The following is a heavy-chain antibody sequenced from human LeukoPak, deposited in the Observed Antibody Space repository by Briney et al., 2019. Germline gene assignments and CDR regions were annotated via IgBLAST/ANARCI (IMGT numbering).Heavy chain of an antibody. CDR2: INHSGST. CDR1: GGSFSGYY. V-gene: IGHV4-34*01. Sequence: SETLSLTCTVYGGSFSGYYWSWIRQPPGKGLEWIGEINHSGSTNYNPSLKSRVTISVDTSKNQFSLKPSSVTAADTAVYYCARGRRNHYYDSSGYFAFDIWGQGTMVTVSS. D-gene: IGHD3-22*01. CDR3: ARGRRNHYYDSSGYFAFDI. J-gene: IGHJ3*02.